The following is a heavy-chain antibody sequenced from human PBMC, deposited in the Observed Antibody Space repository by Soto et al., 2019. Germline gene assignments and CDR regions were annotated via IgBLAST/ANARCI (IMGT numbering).Heavy chain of an antibody. CDR2: IIGSGGSA. Sequence: EVRLLESGGGLVQPGGPLRLSCAASGFTFSSYAMSWVRQAPGKGLEWVSTIIGSGGSANYADSVKGRFTISRDSSKNTLYPQMNSLRADDTVVYYCARHILITILGYYYGMDVWGQGTTVTVSS. CDR1: GFTFSSYA. CDR3: ARHILITILGYYYGMDV. J-gene: IGHJ6*01. D-gene: IGHD3-9*01. V-gene: IGHV3-23*01.